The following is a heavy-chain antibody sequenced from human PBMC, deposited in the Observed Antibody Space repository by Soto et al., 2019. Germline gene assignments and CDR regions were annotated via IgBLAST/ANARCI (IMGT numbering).Heavy chain of an antibody. CDR1: GGTFSSYA. J-gene: IGHJ3*02. CDR3: ARDEYSSGWYWGKAADEDI. D-gene: IGHD6-19*01. V-gene: IGHV1-69*12. CDR2: IIPIFGTA. Sequence: QVQLVQSGAEVKKPGTSVKVSCKASGGTFSSYAISWVRQAPGQGLEWMGGIIPIFGTANYAQKFQGRVTITADESTSTAYMELSSLRSEDTAVYYCARDEYSSGWYWGKAADEDIWGQGTMVTVSS.